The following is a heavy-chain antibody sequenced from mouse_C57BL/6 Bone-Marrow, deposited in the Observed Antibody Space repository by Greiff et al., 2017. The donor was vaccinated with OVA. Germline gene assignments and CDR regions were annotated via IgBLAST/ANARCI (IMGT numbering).Heavy chain of an antibody. CDR3: ARHDWDGAMDY. D-gene: IGHD4-1*01. CDR1: GFSLTSYG. J-gene: IGHJ4*01. CDR2: IWSVGST. V-gene: IGHV2-6-1*01. Sequence: VKLMESGPGLVAPSQSLSITCTVSGFSLTSYGVHWVCQPPGKGLEWLVVIWSVGSTTYNSALKSRLSISKDTSKSQVFLKMNSHQTDDTGMSYCARHDWDGAMDYWGQGTSVTVSS.